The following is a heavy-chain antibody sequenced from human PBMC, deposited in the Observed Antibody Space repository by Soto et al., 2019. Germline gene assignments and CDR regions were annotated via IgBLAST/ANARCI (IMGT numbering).Heavy chain of an antibody. J-gene: IGHJ6*02. CDR2: IIPLFRKT. CDR1: GDMFRNSA. D-gene: IGHD3-10*01. Sequence: QVQLVQSGAEVKRPGSSVKVSCKASGDMFRNSAFTWVRQAPGQGLAWMGVIIPLFRKTDVAQKFQGRVNLTADESTSSLYMEVSSLTSEDTAVYYCARARLSNGDPNNYFFYGLDVWGQGTTITVSS. V-gene: IGHV1-69*01. CDR3: ARARLSNGDPNNYFFYGLDV.